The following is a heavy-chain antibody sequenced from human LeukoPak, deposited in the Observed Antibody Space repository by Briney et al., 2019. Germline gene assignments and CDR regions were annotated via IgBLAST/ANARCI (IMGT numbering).Heavy chain of an antibody. J-gene: IGHJ6*02. D-gene: IGHD3-22*01. CDR3: ARVPYDSSGYYYSYYYYGMDV. CDR1: SGSFSGYN. Sequence: SETLSLTCAVYSGSFSGYNWNWIRQSPGKGLEWIGEINQSGRINYNPSLKSRVTISVDTSKNQFSLKLSSVTAADTAVYYCARVPYDSSGYYYSYYYYGMDVWGQGTTVTVSS. CDR2: INQSGRI. V-gene: IGHV4-34*01.